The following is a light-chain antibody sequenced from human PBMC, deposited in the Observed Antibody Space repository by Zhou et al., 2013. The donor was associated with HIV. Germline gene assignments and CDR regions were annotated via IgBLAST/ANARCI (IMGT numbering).Light chain of an antibody. J-gene: IGKJ4*01. CDR2: DAS. CDR3: QQRSNWPLT. Sequence: EIVMTQPPATLSVSPGERATLSCRASQSVSSYLAWYQQKPGQAPRLLIYDASNRATGIPARFSGSGSGTDFTLTISSLEPEDFAVYYCQQRSNWPLTFGGGTKGGDQT. V-gene: IGKV3-11*01. CDR1: QSVSSY.